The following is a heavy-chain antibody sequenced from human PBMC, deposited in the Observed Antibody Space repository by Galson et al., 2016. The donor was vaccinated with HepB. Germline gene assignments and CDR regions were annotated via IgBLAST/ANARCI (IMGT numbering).Heavy chain of an antibody. CDR3: AREKGGSTMATHWFDP. V-gene: IGHV3-48*02. J-gene: IGHJ5*02. CDR1: GFTFSATS. Sequence: SLRLSCAASGFTFSATSMSWVRQAPGKGLEWVSYISDSSATIYCADSVRGRFTISRDNARDSLYLQMNSLRDEDTAVYFCAREKGGSTMATHWFDPWGQGTLVIVSS. D-gene: IGHD4/OR15-4a*01. CDR2: ISDSSATI.